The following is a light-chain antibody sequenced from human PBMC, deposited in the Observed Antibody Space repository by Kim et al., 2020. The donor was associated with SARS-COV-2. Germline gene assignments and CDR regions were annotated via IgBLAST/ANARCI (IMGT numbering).Light chain of an antibody. CDR2: DAS. Sequence: LPPRERATLSCRASQSISTYLAWFQQKPGQAPRLLIYDASNRATGIPARFSGSGSGTDFILTISSLEPEDFAVYYCQQRSNWPLTFGGGTKVDIK. J-gene: IGKJ4*01. V-gene: IGKV3-11*01. CDR1: QSISTY. CDR3: QQRSNWPLT.